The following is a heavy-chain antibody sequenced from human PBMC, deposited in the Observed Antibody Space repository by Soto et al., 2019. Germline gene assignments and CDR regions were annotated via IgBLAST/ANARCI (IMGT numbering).Heavy chain of an antibody. CDR3: ASSAYYSITSYHYYGMYV. J-gene: IGHJ6*02. D-gene: IGHD2-21*01. Sequence: GESLKISCKGSGYSFTSYWISWVRQMPGKGLEWMGRIDPSDSYTNYSPSFQGHVTISADKPISTAYLQWSSLKASDTAMYYCASSAYYSITSYHYYGMYVWCLGDTVTVS. CDR2: IDPSDSYT. CDR1: GYSFTSYW. V-gene: IGHV5-10-1*01.